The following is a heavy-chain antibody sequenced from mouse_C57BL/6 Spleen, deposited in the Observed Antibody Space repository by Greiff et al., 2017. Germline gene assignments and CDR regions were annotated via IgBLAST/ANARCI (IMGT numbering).Heavy chain of an antibody. CDR2: IYPSDSET. V-gene: IGHV1-61*01. D-gene: IGHD2-2*01. Sequence: QVQLQQPGAELVRPGSSVKLSCKASGYTFTSYWMDWVKQRPGQGLEWIGNIYPSDSETHYNQKFKDKATLPVDKSSSTAYMQLSSLTSEDSAVYYCARRDGYDAAWFAYWGQGTLVTVSA. CDR3: ARRDGYDAAWFAY. CDR1: GYTFTSYW. J-gene: IGHJ3*01.